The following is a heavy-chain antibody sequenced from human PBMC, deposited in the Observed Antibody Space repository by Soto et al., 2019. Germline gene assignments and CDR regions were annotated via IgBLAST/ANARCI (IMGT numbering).Heavy chain of an antibody. J-gene: IGHJ4*02. CDR3: ARDAGGIAVAPRYFDY. CDR1: GYTFTSYY. D-gene: IGHD6-19*01. V-gene: IGHV1-2*04. CDR2: INPNSGGT. Sequence: ASVKVSCKASGYTFTSYYMHWVRQAPGQGLEWMGWINPNSGGTNYAQKFQGWVTMTRDTSISTAYMELSRLRSDDTAVYYCARDAGGIAVAPRYFDYWGQGTLVTVSS.